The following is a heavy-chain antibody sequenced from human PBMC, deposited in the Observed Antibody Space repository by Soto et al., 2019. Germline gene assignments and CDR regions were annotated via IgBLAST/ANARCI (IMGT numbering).Heavy chain of an antibody. CDR1: GYTFTSYD. J-gene: IGHJ5*02. V-gene: IGHV1-8*01. CDR3: ARERGSGSYYTPWFDP. D-gene: IGHD3-10*01. CDR2: MNPNSGNT. Sequence: ASVKVSCKASGYTFTSYDINWVRQATGQGLERMGWMNPNSGNTDYAQKFQGRVTMTRNTSISTAYMELSSLRSEDTAVYYCARERGSGSYYTPWFDPWGQGTLVTVSS.